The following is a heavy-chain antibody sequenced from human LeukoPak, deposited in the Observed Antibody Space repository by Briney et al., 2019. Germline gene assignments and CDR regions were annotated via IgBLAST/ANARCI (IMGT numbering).Heavy chain of an antibody. D-gene: IGHD6-13*01. CDR3: AIATAGRGAFGS. J-gene: IGHJ4*02. V-gene: IGHV3-7*01. CDR1: GFTFSSYA. Sequence: GGSLRLSCAASGFTFSSYAMSWVRQAPGKGLECVASTNEAGGDKLYVDSVKGRFTISRDNSKNPLSLQMNSLTAEDTAIYYCAIATAGRGAFGSWGQGTLVSVSS. CDR2: TNEAGGDK.